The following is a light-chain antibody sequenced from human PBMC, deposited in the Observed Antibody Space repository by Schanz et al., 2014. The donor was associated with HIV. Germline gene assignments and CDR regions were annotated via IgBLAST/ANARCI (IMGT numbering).Light chain of an antibody. CDR3: QQYNNWPGT. CDR1: ESINTNY. Sequence: EVVLTQSPGSLSLSPGERATLSCRASESINTNYVAWYQQKPGQAPRLLIYGASTRATGIPDRFSGSGSGTDFTLTISRLEPEDFAVYYCQQYNNWPGTFGQGTKVEIK. J-gene: IGKJ1*01. CDR2: GAS. V-gene: IGKV3-20*01.